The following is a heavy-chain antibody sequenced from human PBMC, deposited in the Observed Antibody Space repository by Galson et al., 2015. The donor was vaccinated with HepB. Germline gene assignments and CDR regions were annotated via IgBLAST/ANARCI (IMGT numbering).Heavy chain of an antibody. CDR3: ARSPLRFLDWLPYYDYYYMDV. CDR2: MNTNTGKP. D-gene: IGHD3-3*01. V-gene: IGHV7-4-1*02. Sequence: SCKASGYTFTDYVVNWVRPAPGQGLEWMGWMNTNTGKPTYAPGFAGRFVFSLDTSVTTAYLQISSLETDDTAVYYCARSPLRFLDWLPYYDYYYMDVWGEGTTVTVSS. J-gene: IGHJ6*03. CDR1: GYTFTDYV.